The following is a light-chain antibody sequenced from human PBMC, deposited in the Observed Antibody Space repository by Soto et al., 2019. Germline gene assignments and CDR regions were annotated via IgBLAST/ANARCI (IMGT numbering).Light chain of an antibody. V-gene: IGKV3-15*01. J-gene: IGKJ1*01. CDR2: DAS. Sequence: EIAMTQSPATLSVSPVERATLSCRARESIMNNLAWYQQKPGQAPRLLIYDASTRATGIPARFSGSGSGTEFTLTISTLQSEDFAVYYCQQYNNWPPWTFGQGTKVDIK. CDR1: ESIMNN. CDR3: QQYNNWPPWT.